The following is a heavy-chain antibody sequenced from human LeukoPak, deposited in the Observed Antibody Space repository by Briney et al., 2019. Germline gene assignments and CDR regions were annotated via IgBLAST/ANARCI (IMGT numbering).Heavy chain of an antibody. Sequence: PGGSLRLSCVASGFTFDDYAIHWVRQAPGKGLEWVSGITWNSDTMVFADSVKGRFTISRDNAKSSLYLHMNSLRAEDTALYYCVRTQRNGFFDYWGQGTLVTVSS. D-gene: IGHD3-3*01. CDR3: VRTQRNGFFDY. CDR2: ITWNSDTM. J-gene: IGHJ4*02. V-gene: IGHV3-9*01. CDR1: GFTFDDYA.